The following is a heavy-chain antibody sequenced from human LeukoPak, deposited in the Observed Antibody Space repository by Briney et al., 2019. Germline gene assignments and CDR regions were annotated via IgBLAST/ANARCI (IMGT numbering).Heavy chain of an antibody. J-gene: IGHJ5*02. Sequence: GGSLRLSCAASGFTFSNYAMSWVRRSPGKGLEWVSAISATTSTTYYADSVRGRFTISRDISKNTLYLQMNSLRVEGTAVYYCAKSKEDCCGSFDPWGQGTLVTVSS. V-gene: IGHV3-23*01. CDR3: AKSKEDCCGSFDP. CDR2: ISATTSTT. D-gene: IGHD2-15*01. CDR1: GFTFSNYA.